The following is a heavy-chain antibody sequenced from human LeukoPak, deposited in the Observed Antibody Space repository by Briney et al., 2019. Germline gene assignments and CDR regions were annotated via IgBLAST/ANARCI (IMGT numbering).Heavy chain of an antibody. Sequence: ASVKVSCKASGYTFTSYDINWVRQATGQGLEWMGWMNPNSGNTGYAQKFQGRVTITRNTSISTAHMELSSLRSEDTAVYYCARGSAPWFGELYLLDYWGQGTLVTVSS. D-gene: IGHD3-10*01. CDR3: ARGSAPWFGELYLLDY. CDR2: MNPNSGNT. V-gene: IGHV1-8*03. CDR1: GYTFTSYD. J-gene: IGHJ4*02.